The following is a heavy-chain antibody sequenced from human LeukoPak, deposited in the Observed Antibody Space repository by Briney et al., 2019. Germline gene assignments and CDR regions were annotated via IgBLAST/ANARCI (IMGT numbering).Heavy chain of an antibody. J-gene: IGHJ4*02. Sequence: SETLSLTCTVSGASISSTSYYWGWIRQPPGKGLEWIGSIYYSGSTYYNPSLKSRHTISVDTSKNQFSLKLSSVTAADTAVYYCARAPSGSYVDYWGQGTLVTVSS. D-gene: IGHD1-26*01. CDR1: GASISSTSYY. CDR2: IYYSGST. CDR3: ARAPSGSYVDY. V-gene: IGHV4-39*07.